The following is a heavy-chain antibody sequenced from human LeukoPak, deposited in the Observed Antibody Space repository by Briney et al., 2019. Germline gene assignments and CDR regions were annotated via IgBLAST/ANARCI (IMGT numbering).Heavy chain of an antibody. D-gene: IGHD2-15*01. V-gene: IGHV4-59*01. CDR3: ARDGGSGPYFDY. CDR1: GGSISSYY. Sequence: SETLSLTCTVSGGSISSYYWSWIRQPPGKGLEWIGYIYYSGSTNYNPSLKSRVTISVDTSKNQFSLKLSSVTAADTAVYYCARDGGSGPYFDYWGQGTLVTVSS. CDR2: IYYSGST. J-gene: IGHJ4*02.